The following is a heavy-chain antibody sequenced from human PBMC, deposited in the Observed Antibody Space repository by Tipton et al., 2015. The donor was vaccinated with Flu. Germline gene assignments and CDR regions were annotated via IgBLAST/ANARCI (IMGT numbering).Heavy chain of an antibody. V-gene: IGHV3-13*01. J-gene: IGHJ6*02. CDR1: GFTFSSYG. CDR2: IGSAGDT. D-gene: IGHD6-13*01. CDR3: ARGPLPDSNWYNGMDV. Sequence: SLRLSCAASGFTFSSYGMHWVRQATGKGLEWVSAIGSAGDTYYLDSVKGRFTISRDNAKNSLYLQMNSLRVGDTAVYYCARGPLPDSNWYNGMDVWGQGTTVTASS.